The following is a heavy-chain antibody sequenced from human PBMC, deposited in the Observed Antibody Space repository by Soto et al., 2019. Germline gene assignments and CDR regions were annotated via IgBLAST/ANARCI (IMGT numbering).Heavy chain of an antibody. D-gene: IGHD5-12*01. CDR1: GFTSSSYS. J-gene: IGHJ6*02. Sequence: PGGSLRLSCAASGFTSSSYSMNWVRRAPGKGLEWVSSISSSSSYIYYADSVKGRFTISRDNAKNSLYLQMNSLRAEDTAVYYCAREGDGYKGGMDVWGQGTTVTVSS. CDR3: AREGDGYKGGMDV. V-gene: IGHV3-21*01. CDR2: ISSSSSYI.